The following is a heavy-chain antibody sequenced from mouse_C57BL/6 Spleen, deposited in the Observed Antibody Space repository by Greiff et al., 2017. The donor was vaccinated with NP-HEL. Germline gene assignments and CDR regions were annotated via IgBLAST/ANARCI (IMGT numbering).Heavy chain of an antibody. V-gene: IGHV1-81*01. D-gene: IGHD2-4*01. CDR3: ARRYDYDHAMDY. J-gene: IGHJ4*01. CDR1: GYTFTSYG. Sequence: VQLQPSGAELARPGASVKLSCKASGYTFTSYGISWVKQRTGQGLEWIGEIYPRSGNTYYNEKFKGKATLTADKSSSTAYMELRSLTSEDSAVYFCARRYDYDHAMDYWGQGTSVTVSS. CDR2: IYPRSGNT.